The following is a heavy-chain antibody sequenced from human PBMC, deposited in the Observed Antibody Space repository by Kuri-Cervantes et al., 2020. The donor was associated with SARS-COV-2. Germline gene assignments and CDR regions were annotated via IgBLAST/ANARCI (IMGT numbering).Heavy chain of an antibody. J-gene: IGHJ6*03. CDR1: GFTFSSYS. Sequence: GESLKISCAASGFTFSSYSMNWVRQAPGKGLEWVSSISSSSSYIYYADSVKGRFTISRDNAKNSLYLQMNSLRAEDTAVYYCARHIRITMVRGVPPYYYYYYMDVWGKGTTVTVSS. V-gene: IGHV3-21*01. D-gene: IGHD3-10*01. CDR2: ISSSSSYI. CDR3: ARHIRITMVRGVPPYYYYYYMDV.